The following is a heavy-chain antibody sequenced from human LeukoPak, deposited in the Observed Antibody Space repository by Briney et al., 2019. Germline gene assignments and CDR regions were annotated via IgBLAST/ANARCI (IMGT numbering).Heavy chain of an antibody. CDR2: IYSGGTT. CDR1: GFSVSSNY. V-gene: IGHV3-53*01. CDR3: ARDRPRAV. J-gene: IGHJ6*02. Sequence: SGGSLRLSCAASGFSVSSNYMSWVRQAPGKGLEWVSVIYSGGTTYYADSVKGRFTISRDDSKDTLYLQMNSLRAEDTAVYYCARDRPRAVWGQGTTVTVSS.